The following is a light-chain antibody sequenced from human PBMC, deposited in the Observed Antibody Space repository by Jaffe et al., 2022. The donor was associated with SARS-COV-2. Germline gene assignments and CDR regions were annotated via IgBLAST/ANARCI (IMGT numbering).Light chain of an antibody. V-gene: IGKV1-39*01. Sequence: DIQMTQSPSSLSASVGDRVSITCRASQSIRTYLNWYQQKPGKAPNLLIYGASSLQRGVPSRFSGSGSGTDFTLTISSLQPEDFATYYCQQSYIIPYIFGQGTKLEIK. CDR2: GAS. CDR3: QQSYIIPYI. J-gene: IGKJ2*01. CDR1: QSIRTY.